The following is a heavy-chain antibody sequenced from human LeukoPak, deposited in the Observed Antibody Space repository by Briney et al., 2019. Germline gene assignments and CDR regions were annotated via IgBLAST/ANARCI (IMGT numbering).Heavy chain of an antibody. CDR1: GFTFSSYG. CDR2: MSNDGSNK. CDR3: ATLPSATNGYSFDY. J-gene: IGHJ4*02. D-gene: IGHD5-24*01. V-gene: IGHV3-30*03. Sequence: GRSLRLSCAASGFTFSSYGMHWVRQAPGKGLEWVAVMSNDGSNKCYADSAKGRFTVSRDNSKNTLYLQMNNLRTDDTAVYYCATLPSATNGYSFDYWGQGTLVTVSS.